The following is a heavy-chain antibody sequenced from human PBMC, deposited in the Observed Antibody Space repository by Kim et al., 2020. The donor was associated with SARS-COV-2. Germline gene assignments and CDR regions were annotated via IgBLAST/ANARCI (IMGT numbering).Heavy chain of an antibody. V-gene: IGHV3-53*01. Sequence: GGSLRLSCAASGFTVSSNYMSWVRQAPGKGLEWVSVIYSGGSTYYAASAKGRFTISRHNTQTTPYPQMNSLRAQDTAAYFCASDGIIGTTGRFYYYMDV. CDR3: ASDGIIGTTGRFYYYMDV. CDR1: GFTVSSNY. J-gene: IGHJ6*03. D-gene: IGHD1-7*01. CDR2: IYSGGST.